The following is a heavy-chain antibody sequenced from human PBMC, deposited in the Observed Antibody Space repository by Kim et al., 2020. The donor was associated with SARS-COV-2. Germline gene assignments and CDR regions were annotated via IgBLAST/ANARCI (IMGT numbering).Heavy chain of an antibody. Sequence: ASVKVSCKASGYTFTSYGISWVRQAPGQGLEWMGWISAYNGNTNYAQKLQGRVTMTTDTSTSTAYMELRSLRSDDTAVYYCAREAPNMIVEEYYFDYWGQGTLVTVSS. D-gene: IGHD3-22*01. CDR3: AREAPNMIVEEYYFDY. J-gene: IGHJ4*02. V-gene: IGHV1-18*01. CDR1: GYTFTSYG. CDR2: ISAYNGNT.